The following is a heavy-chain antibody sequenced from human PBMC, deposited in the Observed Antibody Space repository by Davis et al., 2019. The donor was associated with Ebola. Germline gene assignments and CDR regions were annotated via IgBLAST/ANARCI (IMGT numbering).Heavy chain of an antibody. CDR3: AKAVADIYFDY. D-gene: IGHD6-19*01. Sequence: GGSLRLSCTASGFTFGDYAMSWFRQAPGKGLEWVSGISWNSGSIGYADSVKGRFTISRDNAKNSLYLQMNSLRAEDTALYYCAKAVADIYFDYWGQGTLVTVSS. J-gene: IGHJ4*02. CDR1: GFTFGDYA. V-gene: IGHV3-9*01. CDR2: ISWNSGSI.